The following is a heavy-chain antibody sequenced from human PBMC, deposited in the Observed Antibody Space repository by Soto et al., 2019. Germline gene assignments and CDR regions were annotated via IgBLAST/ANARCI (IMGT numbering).Heavy chain of an antibody. CDR3: ATAPITMVRGNSGWFDP. CDR2: FDPEDGET. J-gene: IGHJ5*02. D-gene: IGHD3-10*01. Sequence: ASVKVSCKVSGYTLTELSMHWVRQAPGKGLEWMGGFDPEDGETIYAQKFQGRVTTTEDTSTDTAYMELSSLRSEDTAVYYCATAPITMVRGNSGWFDPWGQGTLVTVS. V-gene: IGHV1-24*01. CDR1: GYTLTELS.